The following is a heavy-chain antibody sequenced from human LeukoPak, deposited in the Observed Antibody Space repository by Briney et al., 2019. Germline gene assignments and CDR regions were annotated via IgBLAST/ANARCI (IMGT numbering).Heavy chain of an antibody. CDR1: GFTFSSYA. CDR3: ARAKLPFGGVAYAFDI. Sequence: SGGSLRLSCAASGFTFSSYAMSWVRQAPGKGLEWVAVISYDGSNKYYADSVKGRFTISRDNSKNTLYLQMNSLRAEDTAVYYCARAKLPFGGVAYAFDIWGQGTMVTVSS. V-gene: IGHV3-30-3*01. CDR2: ISYDGSNK. J-gene: IGHJ3*02. D-gene: IGHD3-16*01.